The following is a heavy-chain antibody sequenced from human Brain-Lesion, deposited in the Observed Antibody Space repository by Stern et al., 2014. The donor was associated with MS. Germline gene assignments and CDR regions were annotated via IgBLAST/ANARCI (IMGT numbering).Heavy chain of an antibody. J-gene: IGHJ4*02. CDR3: TILSGPYDH. V-gene: IGHV3-74*02. Sequence: EVQLVESGGGLVQPGGSLRLSCAASGFTFSNSWMHWVRQAPGKGLVWVSRINRDGSTTTYADSVKGRFTISRDNAKNTLYLQMSRLRAEDTAVYYCTILSGPYDHWGQGTLVTVSS. CDR2: INRDGSTT. D-gene: IGHD3-10*01. CDR1: GFTFSNSW.